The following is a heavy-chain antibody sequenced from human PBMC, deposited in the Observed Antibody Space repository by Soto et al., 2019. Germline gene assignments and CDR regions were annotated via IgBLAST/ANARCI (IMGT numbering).Heavy chain of an antibody. CDR2: IFHGGTI. D-gene: IGHD6-13*01. CDR3: ARDHHYRNSWSFDS. J-gene: IGHJ4*02. Sequence: QVQLQESGPGLVKPSGTLSLTCAVSGGSIDSSDWWNWVRQPPGKGVEWIGEIFHGGTIIYNPSLKSRVTISVDKSRNQFSLELTSVTAADTAVYYCARDHHYRNSWSFDSWGQGTLVTVSS. V-gene: IGHV4-4*02. CDR1: GGSIDSSDW.